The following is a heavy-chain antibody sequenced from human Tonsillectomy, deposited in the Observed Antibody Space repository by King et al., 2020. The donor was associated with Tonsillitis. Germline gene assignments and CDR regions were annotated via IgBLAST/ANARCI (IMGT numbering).Heavy chain of an antibody. V-gene: IGHV4-39*01. CDR3: ARTELFYSGVLSGRWFPEDGFYT. J-gene: IGHJ3*02. D-gene: IGHD5-12*01. CDR1: GGSIVDTSYY. CDR2: VYYKGRA. Sequence: QLQESGPGLVQPWETLFLDCTVSGGSIVDTSYYWGWFRQPPGKGLGLLGHVYYKGRAYYNPSLRRRVTISVDTPRKQFSLRMISLTAADTAVFYCARTELFYSGVLSGRWFPEDGFYTWGQGTMVAVST.